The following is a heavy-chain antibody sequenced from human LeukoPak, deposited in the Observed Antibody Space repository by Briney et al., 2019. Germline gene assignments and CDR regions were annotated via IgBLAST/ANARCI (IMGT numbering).Heavy chain of an antibody. CDR3: ARDRQWLARWPLGHDAFDI. J-gene: IGHJ3*02. CDR2: IGSSSSYI. Sequence: GGSLRLSCAASGFTFSSYAMSWVRQAPGKGLEWVSSIGSSSSYIYYADSVKGRFTISRDNAKNSLYLQMTRLRAEDTAVYYCARDRQWLARWPLGHDAFDIWGQGTMVTVSS. V-gene: IGHV3-21*01. CDR1: GFTFSSYA. D-gene: IGHD6-19*01.